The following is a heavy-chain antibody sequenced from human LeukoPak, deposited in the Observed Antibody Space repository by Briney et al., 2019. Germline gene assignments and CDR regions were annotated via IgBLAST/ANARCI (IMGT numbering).Heavy chain of an antibody. CDR1: GYTFTSYY. D-gene: IGHD4-11*01. CDR2: INPSGGGT. V-gene: IGHV1-46*01. J-gene: IGHJ6*03. CDR3: ARDRNDYSNYGADYYMDV. Sequence: ASVKVSCKASGYTFTSYYMHWVRQAPGQGLEWMGIINPSGGGTSYAQKFQGRVTMTRDMSTSTVYMELSSLRSEDTAVYYCARDRNDYSNYGADYYMDVWGRGTTVTVSS.